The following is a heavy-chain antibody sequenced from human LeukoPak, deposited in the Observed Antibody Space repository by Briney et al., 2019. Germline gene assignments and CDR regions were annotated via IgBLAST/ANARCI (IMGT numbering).Heavy chain of an antibody. D-gene: IGHD3-16*02. CDR3: AKDQRLGELSSPYFDY. Sequence: GGSLRLSCAASGFTFSDYGMVWVRQAPGKGLEWVSAISGSGGSTYYADSVKGRFTISRDNSKNTLYLQMNSLRAEDTAVYYCAKDQRLGELSSPYFDYWGQGTLVTVSS. CDR2: ISGSGGST. CDR1: GFTFSDYG. V-gene: IGHV3-23*01. J-gene: IGHJ4*02.